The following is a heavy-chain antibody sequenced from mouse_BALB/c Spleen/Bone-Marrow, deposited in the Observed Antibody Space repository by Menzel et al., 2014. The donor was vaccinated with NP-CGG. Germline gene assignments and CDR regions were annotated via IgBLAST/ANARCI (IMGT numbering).Heavy chain of an antibody. CDR1: GFTFRSFG. CDR2: ISGGTSTI. CDR3: VRGGYYVPSYFDS. Sequence: DVQLVESGGGLVQPGGSRKLSCAASGFTFRSFGMHWARQAPEKGLEWVAYISGGTSTIYYADTVKGRFTISRDNPNNTLFLQMTSLRSEDTAMYHCVRGGYYVPSYFDSWGQGTTLTVSS. D-gene: IGHD2-3*01. V-gene: IGHV5-17*02. J-gene: IGHJ2*01.